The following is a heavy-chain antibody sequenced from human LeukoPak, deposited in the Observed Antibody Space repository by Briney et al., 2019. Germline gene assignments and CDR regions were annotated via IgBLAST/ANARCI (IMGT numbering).Heavy chain of an antibody. V-gene: IGHV3-64D*06. CDR3: VKDRYCSSTGCYSILDY. CDR1: GFTFSSYA. D-gene: IGHD2-2*01. CDR2: ISGDGGST. Sequence: GGSLRLSCSASGFTFSSYAMHWVRQAPGKGLEYVSVISGDGGSTYYADSVKGRFTISRDNSKNTLYLQMGSLRAEDTAVYYCVKDRYCSSTGCYSILDYWGQGTLVTVSS. J-gene: IGHJ4*02.